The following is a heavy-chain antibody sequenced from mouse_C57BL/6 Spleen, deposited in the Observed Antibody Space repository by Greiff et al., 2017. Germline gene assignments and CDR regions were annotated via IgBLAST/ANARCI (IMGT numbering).Heavy chain of an antibody. D-gene: IGHD2-3*01. CDR2: INPYNGGT. CDR1: GYTFTDYY. J-gene: IGHJ2*01. Sequence: EVKLVESGPVLVKPGASVKMSCKASGYTFTDYYMNWVKQSHGKSLEWIGVINPYNGGTSYNQKFKGKATLTVDKSSSTAYMELNSLTSEDSAVYYCARSDGYYPYFGYWGQGTTLTVSS. V-gene: IGHV1-19*01. CDR3: ARSDGYYPYFGY.